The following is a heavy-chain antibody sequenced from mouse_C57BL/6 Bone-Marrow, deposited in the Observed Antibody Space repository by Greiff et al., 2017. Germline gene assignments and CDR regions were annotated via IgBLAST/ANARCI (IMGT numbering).Heavy chain of an antibody. CDR3: ARGDRRTWFAY. Sequence: DVKLVESGGDLVKPGGSLKLSCAASGFTFSSYGMSWVRQTPDKRLEWVATISSGGSYTYYPDSVKGRFTISRDNAKNTLYLQMSSLKSEDTAMXYCARGDRRTWFAYWGQGTLVTVSA. CDR1: GFTFSSYG. CDR2: ISSGGSYT. J-gene: IGHJ3*01. D-gene: IGHD2-14*01. V-gene: IGHV5-6*02.